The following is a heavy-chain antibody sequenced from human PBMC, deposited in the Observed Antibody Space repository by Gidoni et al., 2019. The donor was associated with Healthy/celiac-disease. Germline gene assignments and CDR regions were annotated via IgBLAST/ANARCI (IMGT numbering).Heavy chain of an antibody. V-gene: IGHV4-34*01. Sequence: QVQLQQWGAGLLKPSETLSLPCAVYGGSFSGYYWSWIRQPPGKGLEWIGEINHSGTTNYNPSLKSRVTISVDTSKNQFSLKLSSVTAADTAVYYCARDPLVYDFWSGGADYWGQGTLVTVSS. CDR2: INHSGTT. D-gene: IGHD3-3*01. J-gene: IGHJ4*02. CDR3: ARDPLVYDFWSGGADY. CDR1: GGSFSGYY.